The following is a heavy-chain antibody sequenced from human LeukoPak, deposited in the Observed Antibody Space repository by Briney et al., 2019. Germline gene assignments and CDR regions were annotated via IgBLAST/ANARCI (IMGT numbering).Heavy chain of an antibody. CDR2: IWYDGSNK. J-gene: IGHJ4*02. CDR3: ARGAPLLVGATVDYFDY. Sequence: TGGSLRLSCAASGFTFSSYGIHWVRQAPGKGLEWVAVIWYDGSNKYYADSVKGRFTISRDNSKNTLYLQMNSLRAEDTAVYYCARGAPLLVGATVDYFDYWGQGTLVTVSS. CDR1: GFTFSSYG. V-gene: IGHV3-33*01. D-gene: IGHD1-26*01.